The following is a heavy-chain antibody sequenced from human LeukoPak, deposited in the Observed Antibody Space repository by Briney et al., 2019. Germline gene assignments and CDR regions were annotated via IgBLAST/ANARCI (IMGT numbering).Heavy chain of an antibody. V-gene: IGHV3-23*01. CDR1: GFAFGNYG. CDR3: AKDPNGDCLGAFDF. CDR2: ITGSGGTT. D-gene: IGHD2-21*02. Sequence: GGSLRLTCTGSGFAFGNYGMTWVRQPPGKGLEWVSAITGSGGTTRYTDSVTGRLTISRDNSGNTLFLQMNSLRAEDTAVYYCAKDPNGDCLGAFDFWGPGTLVTVSS. J-gene: IGHJ3*01.